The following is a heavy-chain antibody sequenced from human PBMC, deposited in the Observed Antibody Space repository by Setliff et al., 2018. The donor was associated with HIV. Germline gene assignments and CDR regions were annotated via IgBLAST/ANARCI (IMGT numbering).Heavy chain of an antibody. CDR3: AREHCSGGSCNGFDI. J-gene: IGHJ3*02. CDR1: GDSISSYS. D-gene: IGHD2-15*01. CDR2: IFSSGST. V-gene: IGHV4-4*09. Sequence: SETLSLTCTVSGDSISSYSWNWIRQSPGGGLEWIGFIFSSGSTKYNPSLQSRVTMSIDTSKNQFSLRLTSVTAADTAVYYCAREHCSGGSCNGFDIWGQGTMVTVSS.